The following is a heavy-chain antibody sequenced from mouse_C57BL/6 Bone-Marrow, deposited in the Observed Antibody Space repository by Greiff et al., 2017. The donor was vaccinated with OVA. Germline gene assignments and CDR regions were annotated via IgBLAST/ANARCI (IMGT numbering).Heavy chain of an antibody. CDR3: ARSGVFITTVVAPFDY. V-gene: IGHV1-52*01. CDR1: GYTFTSYW. Sequence: VQLQQPGAELVRPGSSVKLSCKASGYTFTSYWMHWVKQRPIQGLEWIGNIDPSDSETHYNQKFKDKATLTVDKSSSTAYMQLSSLTSEDSAVYYCARSGVFITTVVAPFDYWGQGTTLTVSS. D-gene: IGHD1-1*01. CDR2: IDPSDSET. J-gene: IGHJ2*01.